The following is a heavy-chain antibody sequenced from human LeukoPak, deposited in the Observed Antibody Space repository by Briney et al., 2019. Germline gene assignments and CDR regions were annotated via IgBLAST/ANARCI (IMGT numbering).Heavy chain of an antibody. J-gene: IGHJ5*02. Sequence: SETLSLTCTVSGGSISSYYWSWIRQPPGKGLEWIGYIYYSGSTNYNPSLESRVTISVDTSKNQFSLKLSSVTAADTAVYYCARDLVRGVRGWFDPWGQGTLVTVSS. V-gene: IGHV4-59*01. CDR1: GGSISSYY. D-gene: IGHD3-10*01. CDR2: IYYSGST. CDR3: ARDLVRGVRGWFDP.